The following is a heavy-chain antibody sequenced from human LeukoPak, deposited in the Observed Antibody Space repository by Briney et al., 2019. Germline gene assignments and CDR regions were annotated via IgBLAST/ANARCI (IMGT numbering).Heavy chain of an antibody. D-gene: IGHD5-18*01. CDR3: ARGTETAMVTPFDY. V-gene: IGHV4-34*01. J-gene: IGHJ4*02. CDR1: GGSFSGCY. CDR2: INHSGST. Sequence: PSETLSLTCAVYGGSFSGCYWSWIRQPPGKGLEWIGEINHSGSTNYNPSLKSRVTISVDTSKNQFSLKLSSVTAADTAVYYCARGTETAMVTPFDYWGQGTLVTVSS.